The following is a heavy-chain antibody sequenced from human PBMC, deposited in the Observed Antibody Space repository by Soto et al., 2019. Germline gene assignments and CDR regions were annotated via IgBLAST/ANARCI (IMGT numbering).Heavy chain of an antibody. V-gene: IGHV3-23*01. CDR1: GFTFSPYA. D-gene: IGHD3-16*01. J-gene: IGHJ6*02. CDR3: AKDCRRLMRTQYYYGLDV. Sequence: GGSLRLSCAASGFTFSPYAMTWVRQAPGKGRGWVSSISGSGGNTNYADSAKGRFTVSRDNSKRTLSLQMNSLTEEDTAIYYFAKDCRRLMRTQYYYGLDVWGQGTTVTVSS. CDR2: ISGSGGNT.